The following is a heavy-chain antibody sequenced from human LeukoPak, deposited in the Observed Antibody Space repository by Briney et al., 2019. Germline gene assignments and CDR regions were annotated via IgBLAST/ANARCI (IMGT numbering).Heavy chain of an antibody. D-gene: IGHD6-19*01. CDR2: INGDGRST. V-gene: IGHV3-74*01. Sequence: GGSLRLSCSASGFTFSSYWMHWVRQVPGKGLVWVSRINGDGRSTSYADSVKGRFTISRDNAKNTLYLQMNSLRAEDTALYYCARVGAVAGTEDYWGKGTTVTISS. CDR1: GFTFSSYW. J-gene: IGHJ6*04. CDR3: ARVGAVAGTEDY.